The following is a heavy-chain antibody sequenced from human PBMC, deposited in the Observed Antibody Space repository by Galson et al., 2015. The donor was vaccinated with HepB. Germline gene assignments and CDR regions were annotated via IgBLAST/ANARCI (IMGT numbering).Heavy chain of an antibody. J-gene: IGHJ4*02. CDR3: ARVGSSSWPGSPFDY. Sequence: SVKVSCKASGYTFTSYGISWVRQAPGQGLEWMGWISAYNGNTNYAQKLQGRVTMTTDTSTSTAYMELRSLRSDDTAVYYCARVGSSSWPGSPFDYWGQGTLVTVSS. V-gene: IGHV1-18*01. CDR2: ISAYNGNT. CDR1: GYTFTSYG. D-gene: IGHD6-13*01.